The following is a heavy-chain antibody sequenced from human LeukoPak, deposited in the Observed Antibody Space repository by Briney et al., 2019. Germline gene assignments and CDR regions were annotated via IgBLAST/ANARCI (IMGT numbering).Heavy chain of an antibody. Sequence: GGSLRLSCAASGFTFSSYGMHWVRQAPGKGLEWVSSISSSSSYIYYADSVKGRFTISRDNAKNSLYLQMNSLRAEDTAVYHCARAGGFGELYFDYWGQGTLVTVSS. D-gene: IGHD3-10*01. CDR2: ISSSSSYI. CDR1: GFTFSSYG. CDR3: ARAGGFGELYFDY. J-gene: IGHJ4*02. V-gene: IGHV3-21*01.